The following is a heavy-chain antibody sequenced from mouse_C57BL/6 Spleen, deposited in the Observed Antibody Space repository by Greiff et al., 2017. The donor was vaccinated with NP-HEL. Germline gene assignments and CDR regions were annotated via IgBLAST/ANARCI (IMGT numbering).Heavy chain of an antibody. CDR1: GYTFTDYY. D-gene: IGHD1-1*02. J-gene: IGHJ4*01. V-gene: IGHV1-19*01. CDR2: INPYNGGT. Sequence: EVMLVESGPVLVKPGASVKMSCKASGYTFTDYYMNWVKQSHGKSLEWIGVINPYNGGTSYNQKFKGKATLTVDKSSSTAYMELNSLTSEDSAVYYCARRLWPGYAMDYWGQGTSVTVSS. CDR3: ARRLWPGYAMDY.